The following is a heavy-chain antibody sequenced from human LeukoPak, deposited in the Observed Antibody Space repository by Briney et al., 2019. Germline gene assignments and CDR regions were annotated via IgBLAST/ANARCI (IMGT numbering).Heavy chain of an antibody. V-gene: IGHV3-23*01. CDR1: GFTFSSYA. CDR2: ISGSGDST. D-gene: IGHD3-10*01. Sequence: GSLRLSCAASGFTFSSYAMSWVRQAPGKGLEWVSAISGSGDSTYYADSVKGRFTISRDNSKNTLYLQMNSLRAEDTAVYYCAKCRISDYYGSGPPGWFDPWGQGTLVTVSS. CDR3: AKCRISDYYGSGPPGWFDP. J-gene: IGHJ5*02.